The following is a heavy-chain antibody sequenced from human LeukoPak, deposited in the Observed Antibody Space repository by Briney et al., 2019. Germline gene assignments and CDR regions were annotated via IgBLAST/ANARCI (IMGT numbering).Heavy chain of an antibody. Sequence: GSSVKVSCKASGGTFSSYAISWVRQAPGQGLEWMGGIIPIFGTANYAQKFQGRVTITTDESTSTAYMEPSSLRSEDTAVYYCARDRADSSGYYYRFDYWGQGTLVTVSS. V-gene: IGHV1-69*05. CDR1: GGTFSSYA. CDR2: IIPIFGTA. J-gene: IGHJ4*02. D-gene: IGHD3-22*01. CDR3: ARDRADSSGYYYRFDY.